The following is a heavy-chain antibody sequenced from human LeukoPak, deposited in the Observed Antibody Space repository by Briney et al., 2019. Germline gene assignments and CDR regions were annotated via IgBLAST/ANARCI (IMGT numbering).Heavy chain of an antibody. V-gene: IGHV3-30*18. Sequence: AGGSLRLSCAASGFTFSSYGMPWVRQAPGKGLEWVAIISYDATSKYYADSVKGRFTISRDNSKNTLSLQMNSLRAEDTAVYYCAKALLNGDSSFDHWGQGTLVTVSS. CDR1: GFTFSSYG. J-gene: IGHJ4*02. CDR2: ISYDATSK. CDR3: AKALLNGDSSFDH. D-gene: IGHD4-17*01.